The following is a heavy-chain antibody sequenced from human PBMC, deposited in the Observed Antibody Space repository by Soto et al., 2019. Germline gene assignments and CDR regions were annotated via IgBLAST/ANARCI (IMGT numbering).Heavy chain of an antibody. J-gene: IGHJ6*02. CDR2: IAYDGSNK. Sequence: LRLSCAASGFTFRSYGMHWVRQAPGKGLEWVAVIAYDGSNKYYADSVKGRFTISRDNSKNTLYLQMNSLRAEDTAVYYCAKDLYDFWSGYEDPSTVIYYGVDVWGQGTTVTVYS. CDR3: AKDLYDFWSGYEDPSTVIYYGVDV. CDR1: GFTFRSYG. D-gene: IGHD3-3*01. V-gene: IGHV3-30*18.